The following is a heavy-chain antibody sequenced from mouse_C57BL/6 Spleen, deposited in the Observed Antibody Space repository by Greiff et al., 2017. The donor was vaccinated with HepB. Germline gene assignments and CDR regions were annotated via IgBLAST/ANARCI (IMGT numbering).Heavy chain of an antibody. D-gene: IGHD1-1*01. CDR2: ISSGSSTI. V-gene: IGHV5-17*01. CDR1: GFTFSDYG. Sequence: EVQGVESGGGLVKPGGSLKLSCAASGFTFSDYGMHWVRQAPEKGLEWVAYISSGSSTIYYADTVKGRFTISRDNAKNTLFLQMTSLRSEDTAMYYCARFYADWYFDVWGTGTTVTVSS. J-gene: IGHJ1*03. CDR3: ARFYADWYFDV.